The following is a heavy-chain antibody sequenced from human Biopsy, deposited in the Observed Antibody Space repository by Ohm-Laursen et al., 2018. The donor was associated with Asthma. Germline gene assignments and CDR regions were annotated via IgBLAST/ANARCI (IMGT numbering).Heavy chain of an antibody. D-gene: IGHD3-22*01. CDR2: IYSGGTS. J-gene: IGHJ4*02. CDR3: ARGDSSNWSHYYFDY. V-gene: IGHV3-53*01. CDR1: GFTVSRDH. Sequence: SLRLSCTASGFTVSRDHMLWVRQAPGKGLEWVSVIYSGGTSHTAGSVRGRFTISRDYSKNTLYLQMHSLRAEDTAVYYCARGDSSNWSHYYFDYWGQGTLVTVSS.